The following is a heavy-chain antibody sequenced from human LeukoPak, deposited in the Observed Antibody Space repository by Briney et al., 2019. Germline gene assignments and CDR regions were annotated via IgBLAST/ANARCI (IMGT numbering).Heavy chain of an antibody. CDR1: GFTFSNYG. Sequence: GGSLRLSCVASGFTFSNYGMSWVRQAPGKGLEWVSAIDTSGSSTYYADSVKGRFTISRDNSKNTLYLQMKSLRAEDTAVYYCAKDSMVRGLFDYWGQGTLVTVSS. CDR2: IDTSGSST. D-gene: IGHD3-10*01. J-gene: IGHJ4*02. CDR3: AKDSMVRGLFDY. V-gene: IGHV3-23*01.